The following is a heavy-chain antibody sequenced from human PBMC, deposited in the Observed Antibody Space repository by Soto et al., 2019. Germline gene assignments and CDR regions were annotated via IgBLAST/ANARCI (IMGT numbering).Heavy chain of an antibody. Sequence: GGSLRLSCAASGFTFSSYAMGWVCQAPGQGLEWVSAISGSGGSTYYADSLKGWFTICRGNSQNTLYLSMNSLRAEDSSVYYCAKATWRITIFCVVIEYFQHCGQGTLVTVSS. CDR1: GFTFSSYA. CDR3: AKATWRITIFCVVIEYFQH. CDR2: ISGSGGST. D-gene: IGHD3-3*01. J-gene: IGHJ1*01. V-gene: IGHV3-23*01.